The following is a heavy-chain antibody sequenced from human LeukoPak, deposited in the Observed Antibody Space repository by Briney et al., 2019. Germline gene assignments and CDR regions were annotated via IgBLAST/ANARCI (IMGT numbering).Heavy chain of an antibody. CDR1: GFTFSSCA. D-gene: IGHD3-22*01. Sequence: GGSLRLSCAASGFTFSSCAMSWVRQAPGKGLEWVSSISTTGGGTYYADSVKGRFTISRDNSKNILYLHMNSLRAEDAAIYYCAKTVFETSGFYPNFDYWGQGTLVTASS. CDR2: ISTTGGGT. V-gene: IGHV3-23*01. J-gene: IGHJ4*02. CDR3: AKTVFETSGFYPNFDY.